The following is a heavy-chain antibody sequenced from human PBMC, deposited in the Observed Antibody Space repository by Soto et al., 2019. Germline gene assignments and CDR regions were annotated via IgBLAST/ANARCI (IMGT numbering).Heavy chain of an antibody. V-gene: IGHV3-30*18. J-gene: IGHJ4*02. D-gene: IGHD3-22*01. CDR3: AKEVYDRGYFDY. CDR1: GFTFSSYG. CDR2: ISYDGSNK. Sequence: QVQLVESGGGVVQPGRSLRLSCAASGFTFSSYGMHWVRQAPGKGLEWVAVISYDGSNKYYADSVKGRFTISRDNSKNTLYLQMNSLRAEDTAVYYCAKEVYDRGYFDYWGQGTLVTVSS.